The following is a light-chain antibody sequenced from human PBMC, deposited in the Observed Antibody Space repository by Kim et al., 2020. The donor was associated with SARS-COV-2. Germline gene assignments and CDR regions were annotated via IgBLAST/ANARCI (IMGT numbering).Light chain of an antibody. CDR2: NDS. J-gene: IGLJ2*01. Sequence: PGKTDRITGGRKHIGDKHVHGYQQKPGQAPVLFIYNDSARPSGIPERFSGSNSGNTATLTISRVEAGDEADYYCQVWDSSSDHPGVFGGGTQLTVL. CDR3: QVWDSSSDHPGV. V-gene: IGLV3-21*04. CDR1: HIGDKH.